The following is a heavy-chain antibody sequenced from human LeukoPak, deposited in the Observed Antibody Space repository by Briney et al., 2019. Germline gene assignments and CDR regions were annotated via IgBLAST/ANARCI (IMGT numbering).Heavy chain of an antibody. D-gene: IGHD3-10*01. CDR3: AKDVGGYYFTYWSGCFDH. CDR1: GFTFSSYA. V-gene: IGHV3-23*01. J-gene: IGHJ4*02. CDR2: ISSGGGST. Sequence: GGSLRLSCAGSGFTFSSYAMSWVRQVPGKGLEWVSGISSGGGSTYYADSVKGRFTISRDNSKNTLDLEMNSLRAEDTAVYYCAKDVGGYYFTYWSGCFDHWGQGTLVTVSS.